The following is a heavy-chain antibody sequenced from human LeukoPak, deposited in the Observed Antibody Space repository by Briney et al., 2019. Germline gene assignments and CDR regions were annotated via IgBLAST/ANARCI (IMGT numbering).Heavy chain of an antibody. CDR3: ASEPYSYDSSGPNWFDP. CDR1: GDSVSSNSAA. V-gene: IGHV6-1*01. Sequence: SQTLSLTCAISGDSVSSNSAAWHWLRQSPSRGLEWLGRTYYRSKWYNDYAVSVKSRITINPDTSKNQFSLQLNSVTPEDTAVYYCASEPYSYDSSGPNWFDPWGQGTLVTVSS. J-gene: IGHJ5*02. CDR2: TYYRSKWYN. D-gene: IGHD3-22*01.